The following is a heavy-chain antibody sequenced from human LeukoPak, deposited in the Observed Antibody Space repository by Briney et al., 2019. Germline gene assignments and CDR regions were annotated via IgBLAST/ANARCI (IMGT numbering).Heavy chain of an antibody. Sequence: GGSLRLSCAASGFTFDDYAMHWVRQAPGKGLEWVSGISWNSGSIGYADSVKGRFTISRDNAKNSLYLQMNSLKAEDTALYYCAKDIYGDYYYGKDVWGQGTTVTVSS. D-gene: IGHD4-17*01. CDR3: AKDIYGDYYYGKDV. CDR2: ISWNSGSI. CDR1: GFTFDDYA. J-gene: IGHJ6*02. V-gene: IGHV3-9*01.